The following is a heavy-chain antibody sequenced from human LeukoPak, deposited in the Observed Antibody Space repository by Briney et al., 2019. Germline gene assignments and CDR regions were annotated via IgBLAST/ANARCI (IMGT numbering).Heavy chain of an antibody. CDR3: ARDIYCSSTSCYGEDAFDI. CDR2: ISAYNGNT. CDR1: GYTFTSYG. D-gene: IGHD2-2*01. Sequence: GASVKVSCKASGYTFTSYGISWVRQAPGQGLEWMGWISAYNGNTNYAQKLQGRVTMTTDTSTSTAYMELRSLRSDDTAVYYCARDIYCSSTSCYGEDAFDIWGQGTMVTVSS. J-gene: IGHJ3*02. V-gene: IGHV1-18*01.